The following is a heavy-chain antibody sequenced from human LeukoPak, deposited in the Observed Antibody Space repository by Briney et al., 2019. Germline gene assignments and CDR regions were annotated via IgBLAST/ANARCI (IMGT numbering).Heavy chain of an antibody. CDR3: AREAYLGANNWRYYYYGMDV. CDR2: IIPILGIA. CDR1: GGTFSSYA. D-gene: IGHD1-20*01. V-gene: IGHV1-69*04. Sequence: SVKVSCKASGGTFSSYAISWVRQAPGQGLEWMGRIIPILGIANYAQKFQGRVTITAGKSTSTAYMELSSLRSEDTAVYYCAREAYLGANNWRYYYYGMDVWGQGTTVTVSS. J-gene: IGHJ6*02.